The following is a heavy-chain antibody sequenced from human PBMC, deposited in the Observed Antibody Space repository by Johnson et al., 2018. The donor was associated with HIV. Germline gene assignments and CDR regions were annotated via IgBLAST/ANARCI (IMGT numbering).Heavy chain of an antibody. CDR3: ARDWNEYSSSDGAFDI. CDR2: INWNGGST. V-gene: IGHV3-20*04. J-gene: IGHJ3*02. D-gene: IGHD6-6*01. Sequence: MQLVESGGGVVRPGGSLRLSCAASGFTFDDYGMSWVRQAPGKGLEWVSGINWNGGSTGYADSVKGRFTISRDNSKNTLYLQMNSLRAEDTAVYYCARDWNEYSSSDGAFDIWGQGTMVTVSS. CDR1: GFTFDDYG.